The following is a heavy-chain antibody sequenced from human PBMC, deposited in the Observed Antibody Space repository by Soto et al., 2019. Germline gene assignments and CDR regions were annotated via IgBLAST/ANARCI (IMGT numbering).Heavy chain of an antibody. CDR3: ARESYGSGSYRDFDY. J-gene: IGHJ4*02. D-gene: IGHD3-10*01. V-gene: IGHV4-59*01. CDR2: IYYSGST. Sequence: SETLSLTCTVSGGSISSYYWSWIRQPPGKGLEWIGYIYYSGSTNYNPSLKSRVTISVDTSKNQFSLKLSSVTAADTAVYYCARESYGSGSYRDFDYWGQGTLVTVSS. CDR1: GGSISSYY.